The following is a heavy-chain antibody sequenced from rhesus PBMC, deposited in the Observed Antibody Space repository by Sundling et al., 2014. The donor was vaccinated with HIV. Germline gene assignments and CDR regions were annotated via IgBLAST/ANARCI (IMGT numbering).Heavy chain of an antibody. CDR1: GGSFSANY. D-gene: IGHD3-3*01. Sequence: QVQLQESGPGLVKPSETLSLTCGVSGGSFSANYWGWIRQPPGKGLEYIGYISGSSGSTYYNPSLKSRVTISKDTSKNQFSLKLKSVTAADTAVYYCARHRMMFGLVPDYGLDSWGQGVSSPSPQ. V-gene: IGHV4-99*01. CDR2: ISGSSGST. CDR3: ARHRMMFGLVPDYGLDS. J-gene: IGHJ6*01.